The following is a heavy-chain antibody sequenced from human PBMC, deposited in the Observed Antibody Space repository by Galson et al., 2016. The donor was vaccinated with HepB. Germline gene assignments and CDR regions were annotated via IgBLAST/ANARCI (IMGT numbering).Heavy chain of an antibody. CDR3: TKISWSTSSGFGF. V-gene: IGHV3-23*01. CDR1: GFTFSSYA. D-gene: IGHD3-22*01. CDR2: VSGSGDNT. J-gene: IGHJ4*02. Sequence: SLRLSCAASGFTFSSYALNWVRQAPGKGLEWVSAVSGSGDNTYYADSVKGRFTISRDNSRNSVYVQINSLRAEDTAIYYCTKISWSTSSGFGFWGQGTRVTVSS.